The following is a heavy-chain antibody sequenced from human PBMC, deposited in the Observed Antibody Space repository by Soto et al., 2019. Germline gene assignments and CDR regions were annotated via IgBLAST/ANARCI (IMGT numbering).Heavy chain of an antibody. Sequence: QVQLVESGGGLVKPGGSLRLSCAASGFTFRDHYMSWIRQAPGKGLEWISYISISGQNIHYADSVKGRFTISRDNANNSLFLQMNSRRADATAVYYCVREAREGRYYGMDVWGQGTTVTVSS. CDR2: ISISGQNI. J-gene: IGHJ6*02. V-gene: IGHV3-11*01. D-gene: IGHD3-10*01. CDR1: GFTFRDHY. CDR3: VREAREGRYYGMDV.